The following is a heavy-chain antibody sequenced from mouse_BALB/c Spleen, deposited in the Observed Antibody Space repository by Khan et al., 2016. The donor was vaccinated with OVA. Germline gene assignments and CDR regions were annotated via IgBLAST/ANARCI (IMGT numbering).Heavy chain of an antibody. CDR1: GFTFSSFG. V-gene: IGHV5-17*02. CDR3: ASSLITTWDFDV. J-gene: IGHJ1*01. D-gene: IGHD2-4*01. CDR2: INSGSATI. Sequence: EVELVESGGGLVQPGGSRKLSCAASGFTFSSFGMHWVRQAPEQGLEWVAYINSGSATIYYADTVKGRFTLSRDNPTNTLFLQMTRLRSEDTAIYYCASSLITTWDFDVWGAGTTVTVSS.